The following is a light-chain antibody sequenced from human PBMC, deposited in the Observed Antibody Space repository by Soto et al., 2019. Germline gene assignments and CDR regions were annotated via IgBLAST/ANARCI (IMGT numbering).Light chain of an antibody. V-gene: IGKV1-5*03. Sequence: DVQMTQSPSTLSASVGDRVTITCRASQSISAWLAWYQQKPGKAPNLLIYKASTLESGVPSRFSGSGAGTEFTLTISSLQPDDFATYYCQQYGRYRSFGQGTKVEIK. J-gene: IGKJ1*01. CDR2: KAS. CDR3: QQYGRYRS. CDR1: QSISAW.